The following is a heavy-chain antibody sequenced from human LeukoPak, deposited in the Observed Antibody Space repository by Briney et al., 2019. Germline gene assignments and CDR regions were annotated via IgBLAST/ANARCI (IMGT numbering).Heavy chain of an antibody. CDR2: ISYDGSNK. CDR3: AKTAVSGWELPLFDY. J-gene: IGHJ4*02. D-gene: IGHD6-19*01. Sequence: PGGSLRLSCAASGFTFSSYSMHWVRQAPGKGLEWVAVISYDGSNKYYADSVKGRFTISRDNSKNTLYLQMNSLRAEDTAVYYCAKTAVSGWELPLFDYWGQGTLVTVSS. CDR1: GFTFSSYS. V-gene: IGHV3-30*18.